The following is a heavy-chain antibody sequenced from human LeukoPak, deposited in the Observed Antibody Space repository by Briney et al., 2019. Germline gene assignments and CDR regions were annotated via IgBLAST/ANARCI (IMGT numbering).Heavy chain of an antibody. CDR2: IKGDESAR. Sequence: GGSLRLSCAASGFTFSSYWMSWVRQAPGKGLEWVANIKGDESARHQADSVKGRFTISRDNAQNSVYLQMSSLRGEDTAVYYCARDVGGTLDYWGQGTLVTVSS. CDR1: GFTFSSYW. V-gene: IGHV3-7*01. CDR3: ARDVGGTLDY. J-gene: IGHJ4*02.